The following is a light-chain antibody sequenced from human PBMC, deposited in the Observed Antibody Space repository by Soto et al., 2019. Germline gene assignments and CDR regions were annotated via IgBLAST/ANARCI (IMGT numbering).Light chain of an antibody. J-gene: IGKJ1*01. CDR3: QQLNSYQWT. V-gene: IGKV1-9*01. CDR2: AAS. Sequence: DIQLTQSPSFLSASVGDRVTITFRASQGISSYLAWYQQKPGKAPKLLIYAASTLQSGVPSRFSGSGSGTEFTLTISSLQPEDFATYYCQQLNSYQWTFGQGTKVDI. CDR1: QGISSY.